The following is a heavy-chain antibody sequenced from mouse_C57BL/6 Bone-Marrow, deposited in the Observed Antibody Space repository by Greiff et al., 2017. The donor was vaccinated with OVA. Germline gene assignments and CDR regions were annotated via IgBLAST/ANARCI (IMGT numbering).Heavy chain of an antibody. J-gene: IGHJ2*01. D-gene: IGHD2-4*01. Sequence: EVQLQQSETVLARPGASVKMSCKTSGYTFTSYWMHWVKQRPGQGLEWIGAIYPGNSDTSYNQKFKGKAKLTAVTSASTAYMELSSLANEDSAVYFCAIYYDYGWDYWGQGTTLTVSS. CDR2: IYPGNSDT. CDR1: GYTFTSYW. V-gene: IGHV1-5*01. CDR3: AIYYDYGWDY.